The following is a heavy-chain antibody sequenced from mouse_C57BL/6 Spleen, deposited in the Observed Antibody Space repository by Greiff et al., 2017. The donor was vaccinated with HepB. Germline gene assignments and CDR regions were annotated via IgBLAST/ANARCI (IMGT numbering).Heavy chain of an antibody. D-gene: IGHD1-1*01. V-gene: IGHV1-82*01. CDR2: IYPGDGDT. CDR3: ARSYYYGSSYEYFDV. Sequence: QVQLKQSGPELVKPGASVKISCKASGYAFSSSWMNWVKQRPGKGLEWIGRIYPGDGDTNYNGKFKGKATLTADKSSSTAYMQLSSLTSEDSAVYFCARSYYYGSSYEYFDVWGTGTTVTVSS. J-gene: IGHJ1*03. CDR1: GYAFSSSW.